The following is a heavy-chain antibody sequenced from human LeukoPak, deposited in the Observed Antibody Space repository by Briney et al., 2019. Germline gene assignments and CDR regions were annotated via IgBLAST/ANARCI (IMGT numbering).Heavy chain of an antibody. Sequence: GASVKVSCKASGYTFTSYYMHWVRQAPGQGLEWMGIINPSGGSTSYAQKFQGRVTMTRATSTSTVYMELSSLRSEDTAVYYCARVRGDFWSGYFGFDPWGQGTLVTVSS. V-gene: IGHV1-46*01. D-gene: IGHD3-3*01. CDR3: ARVRGDFWSGYFGFDP. CDR1: GYTFTSYY. J-gene: IGHJ5*02. CDR2: INPSGGST.